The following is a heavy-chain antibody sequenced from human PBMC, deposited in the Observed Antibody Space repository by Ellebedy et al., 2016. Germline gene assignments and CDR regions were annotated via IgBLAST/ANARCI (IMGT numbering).Heavy chain of an antibody. CDR3: TGSDYVWGSYRYGGDY. Sequence: GGSLRLSCAASGFTFSNAWMNWVRQAPGKGLEWVGRIKSKTDGGTTDYAAPVKGRFTISRDDSKNTLYLQMNSLKTEDTAVYYCTGSDYVWGSYRYGGDYWGQGTLVTVSS. V-gene: IGHV3-15*07. CDR1: GFTFSNAW. D-gene: IGHD3-16*02. CDR2: IKSKTDGGTT. J-gene: IGHJ4*02.